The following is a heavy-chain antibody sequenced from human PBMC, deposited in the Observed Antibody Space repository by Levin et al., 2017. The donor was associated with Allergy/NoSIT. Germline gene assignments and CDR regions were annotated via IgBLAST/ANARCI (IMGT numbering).Heavy chain of an antibody. V-gene: IGHV3-48*03. CDR1: GFTLGYFG. D-gene: IGHD4-17*01. CDR3: SRADYGVSIGHAFDI. CDR2: ISLGGHDE. J-gene: IGHJ3*02. Sequence: GGSLRLSCTASGFTLGYFGMTWVRQAPGKGLEWVASISLGGHDEFYADSVKGRFSISRDNADNSLFLEMNSLAAHDTGLYFCSRADYGVSIGHAFDIWGQGTMVSVSS.